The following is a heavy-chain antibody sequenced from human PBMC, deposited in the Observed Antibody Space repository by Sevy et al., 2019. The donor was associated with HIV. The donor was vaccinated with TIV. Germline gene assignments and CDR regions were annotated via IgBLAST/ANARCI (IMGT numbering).Heavy chain of an antibody. CDR1: GSSFSHSY. CDR2: VNSDGLIT. Sequence: GGSLRLSCAVSGSSFSHSYMHWVRQSPGKGLMWVSRVNSDGLITTYADSVKGRFTISRDNARHTVYLQMNSLRADDTAVYYCARGSAGSPTAWGPGTLVTVSS. J-gene: IGHJ5*02. D-gene: IGHD6-25*01. V-gene: IGHV3-74*01. CDR3: ARGSAGSPTA.